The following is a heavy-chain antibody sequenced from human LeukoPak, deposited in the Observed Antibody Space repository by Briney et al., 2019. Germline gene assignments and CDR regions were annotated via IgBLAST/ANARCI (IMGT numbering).Heavy chain of an antibody. CDR3: ARDVAAAGSFDY. J-gene: IGHJ4*02. D-gene: IGHD6-13*01. Sequence: GGSLRLSCEASGFTFRNYGMHGVRQAPGKGLGWVAVISYDGSNKYYTDSVKGRFTISRDNSKNTLYLQMNSLRAEDTAVYYCARDVAAAGSFDYWGQGTLVTVSS. CDR1: GFTFRNYG. V-gene: IGHV3-30*19. CDR2: ISYDGSNK.